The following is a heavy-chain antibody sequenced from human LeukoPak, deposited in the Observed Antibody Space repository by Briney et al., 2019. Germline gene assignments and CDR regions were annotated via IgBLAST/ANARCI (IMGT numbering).Heavy chain of an antibody. CDR2: IRGTGATT. D-gene: IGHD4-17*01. J-gene: IGHJ3*01. Sequence: PGGSLRLSCAASGFTISDYALIWVRHAPRKGLEWISAIRGTGATTYSADCVKGRCTISRGNSRNTVYLRMRTVRAEDTDLYFCGKDSKGDYVGAFDFWGPGTMVTVSS. CDR1: GFTISDYA. V-gene: IGHV3-23*01. CDR3: GKDSKGDYVGAFDF.